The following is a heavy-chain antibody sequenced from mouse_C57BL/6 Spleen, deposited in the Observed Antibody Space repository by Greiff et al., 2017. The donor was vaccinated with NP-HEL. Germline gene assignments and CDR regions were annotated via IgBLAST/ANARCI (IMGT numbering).Heavy chain of an antibody. V-gene: IGHV5-4*03. D-gene: IGHD1-1*01. CDR2: ISDGGSYT. CDR3: ARNPSYYGSSDWYFDV. CDR1: GFTFSSYA. J-gene: IGHJ1*03. Sequence: EVKLMESGGGLVKPGGSLKLSCAASGFTFSSYAMSWVRQTPEKRLEWVATISDGGSYTYYPDNVKGRFTISRDNAKNNLYLQMSHLKSEDTAMYYCARNPSYYGSSDWYFDVWGTGTTVTVSS.